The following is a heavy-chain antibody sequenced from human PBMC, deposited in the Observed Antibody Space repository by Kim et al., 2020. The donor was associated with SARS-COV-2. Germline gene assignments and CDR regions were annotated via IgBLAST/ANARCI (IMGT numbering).Heavy chain of an antibody. Sequence: GGSLRLSCAASGFMFSSHAMTWVRQAPGKGLERVSVISGSGDSTSYADAVKGRFTISRDNSKNTLSLQMHSLRAEDTAPYFCAKDQGGNYYYYSGMDDLG. J-gene: IGHJ6*01. D-gene: IGHD1-26*01. CDR2: ISGSGDST. CDR3: AKDQGGNYYYYSGMDD. CDR1: GFMFSSHA. V-gene: IGHV3-23*01.